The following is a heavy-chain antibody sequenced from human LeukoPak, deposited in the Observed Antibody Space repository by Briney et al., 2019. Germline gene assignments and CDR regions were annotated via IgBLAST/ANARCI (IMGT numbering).Heavy chain of an antibody. V-gene: IGHV3-33*01. Sequence: PGGSLRLSCAASGFTFSSYGMHWVRQAPGKGLEWVAVIWYDGSNKYYADSVKGRFTISRDNSKNTLYLQMNSLRAEDTAVYYCARDGYDSSGYYYAPSFDYWGQGTLVTVSS. CDR3: ARDGYDSSGYYYAPSFDY. CDR2: IWYDGSNK. D-gene: IGHD3-22*01. CDR1: GFTFSSYG. J-gene: IGHJ4*02.